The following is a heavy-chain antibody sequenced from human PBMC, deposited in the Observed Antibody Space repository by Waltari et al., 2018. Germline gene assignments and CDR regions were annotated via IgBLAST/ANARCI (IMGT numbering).Heavy chain of an antibody. Sequence: EVQLVQSGAEVKKPGESLKISCKGSGYSFTSYWIGWVPQMPGKGLEWMGIIYPGDSDTRYSPSFQGQVTISADKSISTAYLQWSSLKASDTAMYYCARLLYSGYDSAYYFDYWGQGTLVTVSS. CDR1: GYSFTSYW. V-gene: IGHV5-51*03. D-gene: IGHD5-12*01. CDR2: IYPGDSDT. CDR3: ARLLYSGYDSAYYFDY. J-gene: IGHJ4*02.